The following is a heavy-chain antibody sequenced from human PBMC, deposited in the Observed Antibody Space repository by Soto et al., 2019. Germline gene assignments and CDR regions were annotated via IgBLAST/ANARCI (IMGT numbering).Heavy chain of an antibody. J-gene: IGHJ3*02. CDR3: ARYWGPNYCSGGSCSHTAAFGYDAFDI. CDR2: IYYSGST. V-gene: IGHV4-59*01. Sequence: SETLSLTCTVSGGSISSYYWSWIRQPPGKGLEWIGYIYYSGSTNYNPSLKSRVTISVDTSKNQFSLKLSSVTAADTAVYYCARYWGPNYCSGGSCSHTAAFGYDAFDIWGQGTMVTVSS. CDR1: GGSISSYY. D-gene: IGHD2-15*01.